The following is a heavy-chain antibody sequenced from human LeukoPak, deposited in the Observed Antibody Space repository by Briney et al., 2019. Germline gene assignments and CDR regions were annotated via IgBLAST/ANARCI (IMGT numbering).Heavy chain of an antibody. D-gene: IGHD3-22*01. CDR2: IYYSGST. Sequence: SETLSLTCTVSGGSISSSSYYWGWIGQPPGKGLEWIGSIYYSGSTYYNPSLNSRVTISVGPSKNQFSLKLSSVTAADTAVYYCAREVHYYDSSGYYVPGDWGQGTLVTVSS. CDR3: AREVHYYDSSGYYVPGD. CDR1: GGSISSSSYY. J-gene: IGHJ4*02. V-gene: IGHV4-39*07.